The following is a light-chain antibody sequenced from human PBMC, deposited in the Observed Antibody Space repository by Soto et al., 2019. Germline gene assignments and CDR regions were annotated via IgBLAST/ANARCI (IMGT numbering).Light chain of an antibody. CDR3: AAWDDSLNGVV. J-gene: IGLJ2*01. Sequence: QSVLTQPPSASGTPGQRVTISCSGSSSNIGSNSINWYQQFPGTAPKLLIYNNNQRPSGVRDRFSGSKFGTSVSLAISGLQSEDEADYYCAAWDDSLNGVVFGGGTKLTVL. CDR2: NNN. CDR1: SSNIGSNS. V-gene: IGLV1-44*01.